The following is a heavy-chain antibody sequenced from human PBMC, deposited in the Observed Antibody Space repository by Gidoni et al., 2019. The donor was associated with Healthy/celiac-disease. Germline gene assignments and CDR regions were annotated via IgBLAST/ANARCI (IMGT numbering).Heavy chain of an antibody. J-gene: IGHJ4*02. CDR3: ASPYGSGSYYNVWESTFDY. CDR2: IYNSGST. V-gene: IGHV4-38-2*02. CDR1: GYSLSIGYY. D-gene: IGHD3-10*01. Sequence: QVQLQESGPGLVQPSETLSLPCTVSGYSLSIGYYWGWIRQPPGKGLGWIGSIYNSGSTYYNPSIKSRVTISVDTSKNQFSLKLSSVTAADTAVYYCASPYGSGSYYNVWESTFDYWGQGTLVTVSS.